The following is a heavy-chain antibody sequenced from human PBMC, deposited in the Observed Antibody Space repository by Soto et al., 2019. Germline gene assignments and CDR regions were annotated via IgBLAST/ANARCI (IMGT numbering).Heavy chain of an antibody. V-gene: IGHV3-21*01. CDR3: ARDYYGDYFFDC. J-gene: IGHJ1*01. D-gene: IGHD4-17*01. Sequence: LRLSCAASGFSFSTYTMNWVRQAPGKGLEWVSSISGSSDSINYADSVKGRFTISRDNAKNSLFLQMNSLRAEDTAVYYCARDYYGDYFFDCWGQGTLVTVSS. CDR2: ISGSSDSI. CDR1: GFSFSTYT.